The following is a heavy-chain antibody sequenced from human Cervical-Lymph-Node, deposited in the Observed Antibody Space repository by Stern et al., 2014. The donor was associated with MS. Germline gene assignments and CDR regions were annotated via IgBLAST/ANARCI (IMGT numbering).Heavy chain of an antibody. CDR1: GFSLSTSGMR. CDR2: IAWDDDK. J-gene: IGHJ4*02. V-gene: IGHV2-70*04. CDR3: ARSPPYYEFWNDYYYFDY. D-gene: IGHD3-3*01. Sequence: ESGPALVKPTQTLTLTCTFSGFSLSTSGMRVSWIRQPPGKALEWLARIAWDDDKFYSTSLKTRLTISKDTSKNQVVLTMTNVDPVDTATYYCARSPPYYEFWNDYYYFDYWGQGTLVAVSS.